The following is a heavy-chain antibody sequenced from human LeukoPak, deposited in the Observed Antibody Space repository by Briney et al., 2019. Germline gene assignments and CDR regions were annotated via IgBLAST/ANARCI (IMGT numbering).Heavy chain of an antibody. V-gene: IGHV3-30*04. D-gene: IGHD2-2*01. CDR2: ISYDGSNK. CDR3: AREVDCSSTSCYWGMDV. CDR1: KFTFSSYA. J-gene: IGHJ6*04. Sequence: PGRSLRLSCAASKFTFSSYAIHWVRQAPGKGLEWVAVISYDGSNKYCADSVKGRFTICRDNSENTLYLQMNSLRAEDTAVYYCAREVDCSSTSCYWGMDVWGKGTTVTVSS.